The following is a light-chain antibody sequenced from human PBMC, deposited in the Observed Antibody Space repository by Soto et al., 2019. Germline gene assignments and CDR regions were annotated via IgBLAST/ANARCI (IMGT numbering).Light chain of an antibody. Sequence: QAVLTQPPSVSAAPGQKVTISCSGSSSNIGNNYVSWYQQLPGTAPKLLIYDNNKRPSGIPDRFSGSKSGTSATLGITGLQTGDAADYYCGTWDSSLSVVFGGGTKLTVL. CDR1: SSNIGNNY. CDR2: DNN. V-gene: IGLV1-51*01. J-gene: IGLJ2*01. CDR3: GTWDSSLSVV.